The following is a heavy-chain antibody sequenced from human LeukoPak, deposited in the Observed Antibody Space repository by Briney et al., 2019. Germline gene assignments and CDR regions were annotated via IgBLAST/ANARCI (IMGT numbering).Heavy chain of an antibody. D-gene: IGHD6-13*01. CDR1: GFTFSRHS. CDR3: ARHPASGLFEYFRH. CDR2: ISGNGEST. Sequence: GGSLRLSCSASGFTFSRHSMNWVRQAPGKGLEYVSAISGNGESTYYADSVKDRFSISRDNSKNTLYLQTNSLRAEDTAVYYCARHPASGLFEYFRHWGQGTLVIVSS. J-gene: IGHJ1*01. V-gene: IGHV3-64*04.